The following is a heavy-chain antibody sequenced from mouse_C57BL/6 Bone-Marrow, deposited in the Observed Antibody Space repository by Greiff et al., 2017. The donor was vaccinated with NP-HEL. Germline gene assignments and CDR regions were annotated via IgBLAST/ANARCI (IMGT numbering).Heavy chain of an antibody. J-gene: IGHJ2*01. CDR2: INPSTGGT. D-gene: IGHD1-1*01. CDR1: GYSFTGYY. Sequence: VQLKESGPELVKPGASVKISCKASGYSFTGYYMNWVKQSPEKSLEWIGEINPSTGGTTYNQKFKAKATLTVDKSSSTAYMQLKSLTSEDSAVYYCARSQGITTVVAPYYFDYWGQGTTLTVSS. V-gene: IGHV1-42*01. CDR3: ARSQGITTVVAPYYFDY.